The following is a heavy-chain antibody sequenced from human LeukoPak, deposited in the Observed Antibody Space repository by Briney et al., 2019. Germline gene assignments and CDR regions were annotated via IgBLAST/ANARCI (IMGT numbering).Heavy chain of an antibody. D-gene: IGHD3-16*02. CDR3: ARLTRLSTSPDRYYLDY. Sequence: SETLSLTCTVSGDSISSYYWSWIRQPPGRGLEWIGYIYTSGETNYIPSLKGRVTISIDTSKSQFSLKLNSVTAADSAVYYCARLTRLSTSPDRYYLDYWGQGTLVTVSS. V-gene: IGHV4-4*09. CDR2: IYTSGET. J-gene: IGHJ4*02. CDR1: GDSISSYY.